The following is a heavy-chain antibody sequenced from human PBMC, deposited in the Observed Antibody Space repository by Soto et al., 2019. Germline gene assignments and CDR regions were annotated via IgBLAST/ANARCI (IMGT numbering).Heavy chain of an antibody. Sequence: TLSLTCAVSRGSISSGGYSWSWIRQPPGKGLEWIGYIYHSGSTYYNPSLKSRVTISVDRSKNQFSLKLSSVTAADTAVYYCARASVVVTAITVYWYFDLWGRGTLVTVSS. J-gene: IGHJ2*01. CDR1: RGSISSGGYS. V-gene: IGHV4-30-2*01. CDR2: IYHSGST. D-gene: IGHD2-21*02. CDR3: ARASVVVTAITVYWYFDL.